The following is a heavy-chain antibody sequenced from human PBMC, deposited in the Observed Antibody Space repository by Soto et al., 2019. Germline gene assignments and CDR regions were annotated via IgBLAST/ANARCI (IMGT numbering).Heavy chain of an antibody. D-gene: IGHD1-26*01. CDR3: AKWGGGGSDY. CDR2: INEDGSER. J-gene: IGHJ4*02. CDR1: GFTFTSYY. V-gene: IGHV3-7*01. Sequence: GGSLRLSCAASGFTFTSYYMSWVRQAQGKGLEWVANINEDGSERYYVDSVKGRFAVSRGNAKNSLYLQMNSLRAEDTAIYYCAKWGGGGSDYWGQGSLVTVSS.